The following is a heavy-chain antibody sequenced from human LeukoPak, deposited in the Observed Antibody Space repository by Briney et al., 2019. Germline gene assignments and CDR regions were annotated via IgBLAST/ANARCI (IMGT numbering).Heavy chain of an antibody. J-gene: IGHJ6*03. CDR1: GFTFGDYA. CDR3: TRGQLSSGWSHYYYYYYMDV. Sequence: GGSLRLSCTASGFTFGDYAMSWVRQAPGKGLEWVGFIRSKAYGGTTEYAASVKGRFTISRDDSKSIVYLQMNSLKTEDTAVYYCTRGQLSSGWSHYYYYYYMDVWGKGTTVTVSS. D-gene: IGHD6-19*01. CDR2: IRSKAYGGTT. V-gene: IGHV3-49*04.